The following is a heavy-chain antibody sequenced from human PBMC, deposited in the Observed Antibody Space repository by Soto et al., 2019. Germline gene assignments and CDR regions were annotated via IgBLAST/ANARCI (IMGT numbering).Heavy chain of an antibody. CDR3: AREYATMIVVDGAFDI. Sequence: ASVKVSCKASGYTFTSYAMHWVRQAPGQRLEWMGWINAGNGNTKYSQKFQGRVTITRDTSASTAYMELSSLRSEDTAVYYCAREYATMIVVDGAFDIWGQGTMVTVSS. CDR1: GYTFTSYA. D-gene: IGHD3-22*01. CDR2: INAGNGNT. V-gene: IGHV1-3*01. J-gene: IGHJ3*02.